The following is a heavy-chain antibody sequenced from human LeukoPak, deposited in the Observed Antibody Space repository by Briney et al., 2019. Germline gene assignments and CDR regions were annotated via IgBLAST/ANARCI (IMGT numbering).Heavy chain of an antibody. Sequence: PSETLSLTCTLSGGSISSYYWTWIRQPPGKGLEWIGYIYNSGSTNYNPSLKSRVTISIDTSKNQFSLKLNSVTAADTAVYYCARGGDMSGTIIDYRGQGTLVTVSS. CDR2: IYNSGST. D-gene: IGHD3-22*01. CDR3: ARGGDMSGTIIDY. J-gene: IGHJ4*02. V-gene: IGHV4-59*01. CDR1: GGSISSYY.